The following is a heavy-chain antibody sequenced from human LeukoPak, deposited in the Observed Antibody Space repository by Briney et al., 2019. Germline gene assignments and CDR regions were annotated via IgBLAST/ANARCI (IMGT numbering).Heavy chain of an antibody. CDR1: GYTFTSYW. Sequence: EESLKISCKGSGYTFTSYWIGWVRQMPGKGLEWMGIIYPGDSDTRYSPSFQGQVTISADKSISTAYLQWSSLKASDTAMYYCARSVDDILTGSFDYWGQGTLVTVSS. D-gene: IGHD3-9*01. V-gene: IGHV5-51*01. CDR2: IYPGDSDT. CDR3: ARSVDDILTGSFDY. J-gene: IGHJ4*02.